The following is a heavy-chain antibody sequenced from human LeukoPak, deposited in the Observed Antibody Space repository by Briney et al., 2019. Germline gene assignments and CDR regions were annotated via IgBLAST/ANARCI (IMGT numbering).Heavy chain of an antibody. Sequence: SVKVSCKASGGTFSSYAISWVRQAPGQGLEWMGGIIPIFGTANYAQKFQGRVTITADKSTSTAYMELSSLRSEDMAVYYCARDGPYSGSYYGIGNVFDFWGQGTMVTVSS. J-gene: IGHJ3*01. CDR2: IIPIFGTA. CDR3: ARDGPYSGSYYGIGNVFDF. D-gene: IGHD1-26*01. CDR1: GGTFSSYA. V-gene: IGHV1-69*06.